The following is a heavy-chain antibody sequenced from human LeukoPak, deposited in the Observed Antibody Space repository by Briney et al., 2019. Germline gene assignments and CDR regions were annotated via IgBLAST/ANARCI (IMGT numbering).Heavy chain of an antibody. D-gene: IGHD3-16*01. CDR2: ISGYNGNT. CDR3: AVCGRGGRKKTYYYYYMDV. V-gene: IGHV1-18*01. Sequence: GASVKVSCKASGYTFTSYGISWVRQAPGQGLEWMGWISGYNGNTNYAQKFQGRVTITADKSTSTAYMELSSLRSEDTAVYYCAVCGRGGRKKTYYYYYMDVWGKGTTVTVSS. J-gene: IGHJ6*03. CDR1: GYTFTSYG.